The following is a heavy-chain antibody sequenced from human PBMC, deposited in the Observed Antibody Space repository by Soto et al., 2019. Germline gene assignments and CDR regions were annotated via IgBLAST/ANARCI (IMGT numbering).Heavy chain of an antibody. Sequence: QVQLVQSGAEVKKPGSSVKVSCKASGGTFSSYAISWVRQAPGQGLEWMGGIIPIFGTANYAQKFQGRVTITGEESTKNAYMGLGRLRSWDTGVDFWARVQGVEWFGPWGQGTLVTVFS. V-gene: IGHV1-69*12. J-gene: IGHJ5*02. CDR1: GGTFSSYA. CDR3: ARVQGVEWFGP. CDR2: IIPIFGTA. D-gene: IGHD2-8*01.